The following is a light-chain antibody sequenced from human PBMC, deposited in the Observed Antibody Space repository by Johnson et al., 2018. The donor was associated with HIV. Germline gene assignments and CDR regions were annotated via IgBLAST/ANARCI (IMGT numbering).Light chain of an antibody. CDR2: END. Sequence: QSVLTQPPSVSAAPGQKVTISCSGSRSNIGNNYVSWYQHLPGTAPKLLIYENDKRPSGIPDRFSGSKSGTSVTLGITGLRTGDEAAYYCGAWDGSLIVYVFGTGTKVTVL. CDR3: GAWDGSLIVYV. J-gene: IGLJ1*01. CDR1: RSNIGNNY. V-gene: IGLV1-51*02.